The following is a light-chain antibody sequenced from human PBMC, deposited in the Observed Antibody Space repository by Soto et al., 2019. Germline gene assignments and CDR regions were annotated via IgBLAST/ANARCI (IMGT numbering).Light chain of an antibody. CDR1: QHIFYN. CDR3: LQYHNLWA. J-gene: IGKJ1*01. CDR2: RAS. V-gene: IGKV3-15*01. Sequence: IVMTQSPATLSVSPGESATLSCRAGQHIFYNVAWYQHRPGQAPRLLIYRASTRAPGVPARVSGSGSGTEFTLTISSLQPEDFAVYSCLQYHNLWAFGQGN.